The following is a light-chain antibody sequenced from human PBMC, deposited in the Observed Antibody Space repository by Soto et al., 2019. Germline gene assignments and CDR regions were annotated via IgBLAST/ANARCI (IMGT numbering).Light chain of an antibody. V-gene: IGKV3-20*01. CDR1: QSVSRTY. Sequence: EIVLTQSPGTLSLSPGERATLSCRASQSVSRTYFAWYQQKHGQAPRLLIYGASSRATGIPDRFSGSGSGTNFTLTINRLEPEDFAVYYCQQSGSSPQTLGQGTKVDIK. J-gene: IGKJ1*01. CDR2: GAS. CDR3: QQSGSSPQT.